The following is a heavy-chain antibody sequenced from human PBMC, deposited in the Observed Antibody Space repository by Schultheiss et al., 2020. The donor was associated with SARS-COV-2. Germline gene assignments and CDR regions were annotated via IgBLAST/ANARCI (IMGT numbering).Heavy chain of an antibody. V-gene: IGHV4-39*01. CDR2: IYYSGST. CDR1: GGSISSSSSY. CDR3: ARRGYYGDRFDY. J-gene: IGHJ4*02. D-gene: IGHD4-17*01. Sequence: SCTVSGGSISSSSSYWGWIRQPPGKGLEWIGSIYYSGSTYYNPSLKSRVTISVDRSKNQFSLKLSSVTAADTAVYYCARRGYYGDRFDYWGQGTLVTVSS.